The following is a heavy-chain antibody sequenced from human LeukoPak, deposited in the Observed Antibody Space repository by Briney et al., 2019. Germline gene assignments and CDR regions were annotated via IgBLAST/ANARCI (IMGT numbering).Heavy chain of an antibody. V-gene: IGHV3-23*01. Sequence: GGSLRLSCAASGFTFSSYAMSWVRQAPGKGLEWVSAISGSGGSTYYADSVKGRFTISRDNSKNTLYLQMNSLRAEDTAVYYCEKALAVAGMEYYFDYWGQGTLVTVSS. D-gene: IGHD6-19*01. CDR3: EKALAVAGMEYYFDY. CDR1: GFTFSSYA. CDR2: ISGSGGST. J-gene: IGHJ4*02.